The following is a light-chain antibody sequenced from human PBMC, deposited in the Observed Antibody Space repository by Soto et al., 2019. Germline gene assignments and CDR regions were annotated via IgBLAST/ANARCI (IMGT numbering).Light chain of an antibody. CDR3: QSYDSSLSGYV. CDR2: ANI. V-gene: IGLV1-40*01. Sequence: QSVLTQSPSVSGAPGQRVTISCTGSSSNIGAGYDVHWYQQLPGPAPKLLIFANINRPSGVPDRFAGSKSGTSASLAITGLRAEDEADYYCQSYDSSLSGYVFGTGTKLTVL. CDR1: SSNIGAGYD. J-gene: IGLJ1*01.